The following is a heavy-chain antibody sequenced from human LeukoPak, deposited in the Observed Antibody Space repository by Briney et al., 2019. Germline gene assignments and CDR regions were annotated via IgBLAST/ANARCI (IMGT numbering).Heavy chain of an antibody. D-gene: IGHD4/OR15-4a*01. CDR3: ARDEASDYAPDY. CDR2: INPSGGST. CDR1: GYTLTSYY. V-gene: IGHV1-46*01. Sequence: ASVKVSCKASGYTLTSYYMHWVRQAPGQGLEWMGIINPSGGSTSYAQKFQGRVTMTRDTSTSTVYMELSSLRSEDTAVYYCARDEASDYAPDYWGQGTLVTVSS. J-gene: IGHJ4*02.